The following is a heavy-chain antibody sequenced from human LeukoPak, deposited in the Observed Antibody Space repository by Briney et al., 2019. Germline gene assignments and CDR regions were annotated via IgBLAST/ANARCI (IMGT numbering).Heavy chain of an antibody. CDR3: AKRAVAGPVDN. CDR1: GFTFSNSA. V-gene: IGHV3-23*01. D-gene: IGHD6-19*01. Sequence: GGSLRLSCAASGFTFSNSAMRWVRQAPGKGLEWVSTISDSGSGGSTYYADSVKGRFTTSRDNSKNTLYLQMNSLRVGDTAVYYCAKRAVAGPVDNWGQGTLVTVSS. CDR2: ISDSGSGGST. J-gene: IGHJ4*02.